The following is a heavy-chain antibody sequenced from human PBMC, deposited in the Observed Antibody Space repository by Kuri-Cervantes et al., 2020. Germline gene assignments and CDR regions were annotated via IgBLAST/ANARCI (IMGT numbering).Heavy chain of an antibody. CDR3: ASGYGSGSYHYYGMDV. Sequence: ASVKVSCKASGYTFTSYGISWVRQAPGQGLEWMGWISAYNGNTNDAQKLQGRVTMTTDTSTSTAYMELRSLRSDDTAVYYCASGYGSGSYHYYGMDVWGQGTTVTVSS. CDR2: ISAYNGNT. CDR1: GYTFTSYG. J-gene: IGHJ6*02. V-gene: IGHV1-18*01. D-gene: IGHD3-10*01.